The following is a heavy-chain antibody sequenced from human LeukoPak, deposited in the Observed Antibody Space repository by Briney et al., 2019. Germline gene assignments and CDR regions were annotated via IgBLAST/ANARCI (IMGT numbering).Heavy chain of an antibody. CDR1: GYTFTGYY. Sequence: GASVKVSCKASGYTFTGYYMHWVRQAPGQGLEWMGWINPNSGGTNYAQKFQGRGTMTRDTSISTAYMELSRLRSDDTDVYYCASVLFYSSGNKSNRVDYWGQGTLVTVSS. CDR2: INPNSGGT. V-gene: IGHV1-2*02. CDR3: ASVLFYSSGNKSNRVDY. D-gene: IGHD6-19*01. J-gene: IGHJ4*02.